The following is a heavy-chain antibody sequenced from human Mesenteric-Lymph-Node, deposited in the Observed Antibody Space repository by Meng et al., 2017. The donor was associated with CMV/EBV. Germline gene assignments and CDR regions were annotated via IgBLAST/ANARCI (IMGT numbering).Heavy chain of an antibody. CDR2: ISSSTTTI. CDR1: GFTFRSYS. Sequence: GGSLRLSCAASGFTFRSYSMNWVRQAPGKGLEWVSYISSSTTTIYYADSVKGRFTISRDNAKNSLYLQMNSLRAEDTAVYYCAKDRRSGQIDPWGQGTLVTVSS. CDR3: AKDRRSGQIDP. J-gene: IGHJ5*02. V-gene: IGHV3-48*04. D-gene: IGHD3-10*01.